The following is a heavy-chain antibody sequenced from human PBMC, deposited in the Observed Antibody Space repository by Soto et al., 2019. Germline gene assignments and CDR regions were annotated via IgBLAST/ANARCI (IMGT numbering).Heavy chain of an antibody. Sequence: ASVKVSCKASGYTFTSYGISWVRQAPGQGLEWMGWISAYNGNTNYAQKLQGRVTMTTDTSTSTANMELRSMRSDDTAVYYCARVNCSSTSCYHIDNWFDPWGQGTLVTVSS. CDR3: ARVNCSSTSCYHIDNWFDP. D-gene: IGHD2-2*01. CDR2: ISAYNGNT. CDR1: GYTFTSYG. J-gene: IGHJ5*02. V-gene: IGHV1-18*01.